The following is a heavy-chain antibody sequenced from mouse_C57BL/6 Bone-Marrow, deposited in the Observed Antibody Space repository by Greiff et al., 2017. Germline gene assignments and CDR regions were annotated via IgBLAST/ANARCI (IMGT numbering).Heavy chain of an antibody. J-gene: IGHJ3*01. Sequence: VQLQQSGAELVRPGASVKMSCTASGYTFTSYTMHWVKQRPGQGLEWIGYINPGSGYTKYNQKFKDKATLTADKSSSTAYMQLSSLTSEDSEVSYCARFTTGVAWGCAYWGQGTLVTVSA. CDR2: INPGSGYT. CDR1: GYTFTSYT. CDR3: ARFTTGVAWGCAY. D-gene: IGHD1-1*01. V-gene: IGHV1-4*01.